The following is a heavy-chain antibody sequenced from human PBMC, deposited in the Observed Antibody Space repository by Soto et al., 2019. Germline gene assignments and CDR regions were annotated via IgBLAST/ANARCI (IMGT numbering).Heavy chain of an antibody. CDR3: AREGVTYGVVLT. J-gene: IGHJ5*02. V-gene: IGHV1-18*01. CDR2: MSAYKGDT. Sequence: QVQLVQSGAEVKKPGASVKVSCEASGYTYTSYGISGVRQAAGQGLEWMGWMSAYKGDTNYAQKLQGRVTMTTDTSTSTAYMELRSLRSDDTAVYYCAREGVTYGVVLTWGQGTLVTVSS. D-gene: IGHD4-17*01. CDR1: GYTYTSYG.